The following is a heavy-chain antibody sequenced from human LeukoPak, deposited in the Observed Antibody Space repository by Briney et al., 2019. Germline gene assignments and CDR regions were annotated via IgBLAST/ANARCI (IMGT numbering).Heavy chain of an antibody. CDR1: GFTFSDYY. Sequence: GSLRLSCAASGFTFSDYYMSWIRQPPGKGLEWIGYIYYSGSTNYNPSLKSRVTISVDTSKNQFSLKLSSVTAADTAVYYCARDCSGGSCYDYWGQGTLVTVSS. CDR3: ARDCSGGSCYDY. D-gene: IGHD2-15*01. V-gene: IGHV4-59*01. CDR2: IYYSGST. J-gene: IGHJ4*02.